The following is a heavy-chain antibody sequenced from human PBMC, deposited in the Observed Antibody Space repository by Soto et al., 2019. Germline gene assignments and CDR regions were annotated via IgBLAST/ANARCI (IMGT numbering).Heavy chain of an antibody. CDR3: ARDLRSYYSDGSGLGG. D-gene: IGHD3-22*01. CDR1: GGSISSGGYY. V-gene: IGHV4-31*03. CDR2: IYYSGST. Sequence: SETLSLTCTVSGGSISSGGYYWSWIRQHPGKGLEWIGYIYYSGSTYYNPSLKSRVTISVDTSKNQFSLKLSSVTAVYTAVYYCARDLRSYYSDGSGLGGWGQGTLVTVS. J-gene: IGHJ4*02.